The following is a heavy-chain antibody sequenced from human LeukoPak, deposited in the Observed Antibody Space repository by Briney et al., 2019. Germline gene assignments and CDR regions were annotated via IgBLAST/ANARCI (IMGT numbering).Heavy chain of an antibody. D-gene: IGHD3-22*01. J-gene: IGHJ3*02. CDR2: MYTSGST. Sequence: SETLSLTCTVSGGSISSYYWSWIRQPAGKGLEWIGRMYTSGSTNYNPSLKSRVTISVDKSKNQFSLKLSSVTAADTAVYYCARYDYYDSSGLPLDAFDIWGQGTMVTVSS. V-gene: IGHV4-4*07. CDR1: GGSISSYY. CDR3: ARYDYYDSSGLPLDAFDI.